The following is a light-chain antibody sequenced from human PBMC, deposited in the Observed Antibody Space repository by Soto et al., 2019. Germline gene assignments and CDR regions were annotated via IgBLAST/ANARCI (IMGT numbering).Light chain of an antibody. J-gene: IGKJ1*01. CDR3: QQYNSYWT. CDR1: QSISSW. Sequence: IQMTQSPSSLSASVGDRVTITCRASQSISSWLAWYQQKPGKAPKLLIYDASSLESGVSSRFSGSGSGTEFTLTISSLQPDDFATYYCQQYNSYWTFGQGTKV. CDR2: DAS. V-gene: IGKV1-5*01.